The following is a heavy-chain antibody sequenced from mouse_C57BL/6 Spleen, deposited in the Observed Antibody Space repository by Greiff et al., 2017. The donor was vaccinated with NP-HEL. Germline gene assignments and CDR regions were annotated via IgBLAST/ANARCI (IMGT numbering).Heavy chain of an antibody. Sequence: EVKLMESEGGLVQPGSSMKLSCTASGFTFSDYYMAWVRQVPEKGLEWVANINYDGSSTYYLDSLKSRFIISRDNAKNILYLQMSSLKSEDTATYYCARDAMDYWGQGTSVTVSS. CDR2: INYDGSST. CDR1: GFTFSDYY. V-gene: IGHV5-16*01. CDR3: ARDAMDY. J-gene: IGHJ4*01.